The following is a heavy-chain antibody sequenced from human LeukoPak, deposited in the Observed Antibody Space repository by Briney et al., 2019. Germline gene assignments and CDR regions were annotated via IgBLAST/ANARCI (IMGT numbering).Heavy chain of an antibody. CDR1: GFTFSSYS. Sequence: PGGSLRLSCAASGFTFSSYSMNWVRQAPGKGLEWVSGISWNSGSIGYADSVKGRFTISRDNAKNSLYLQMNSLRAEDMALYYCAKGYSSSWYGPLFDYWGQGTLVTVSS. CDR3: AKGYSSSWYGPLFDY. J-gene: IGHJ4*02. D-gene: IGHD6-13*01. V-gene: IGHV3-9*03. CDR2: ISWNSGSI.